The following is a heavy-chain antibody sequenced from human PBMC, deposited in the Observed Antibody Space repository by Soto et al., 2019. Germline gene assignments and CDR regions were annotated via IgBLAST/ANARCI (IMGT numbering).Heavy chain of an antibody. CDR1: GFTFRNYY. J-gene: IGHJ6*02. Sequence: EVQLVESGGGLVQPGGSLRLSCEASGFTFRNYYMHWVRQGTGKGLEWVSGISAAGDTDYADSVEGRFTISRENAQNSFFLQMNSLRVGDTAVYYCARTDRDFYGLDVWGQGTTVIVSS. CDR2: ISAAGDT. V-gene: IGHV3-13*01. CDR3: ARTDRDFYGLDV.